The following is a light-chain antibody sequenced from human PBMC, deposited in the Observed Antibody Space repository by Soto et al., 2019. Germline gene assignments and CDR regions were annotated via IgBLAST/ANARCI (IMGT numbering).Light chain of an antibody. J-gene: IGKJ2*01. CDR1: QSVSSN. Sequence: EIVMTQSPATLSVSPGERATLSCRASQSVSSNFAWYQQKPGQAPRLLIYGASKRATGIPDRFSGSGSGTDFSLTISRLEPEDFAVYYCHQYDNAPQTYGQGTKVDIK. CDR2: GAS. V-gene: IGKV3D-15*01. CDR3: HQYDNAPQT.